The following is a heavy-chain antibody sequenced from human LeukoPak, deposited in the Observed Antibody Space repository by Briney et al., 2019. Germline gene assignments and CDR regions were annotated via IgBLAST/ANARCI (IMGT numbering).Heavy chain of an antibody. V-gene: IGHV3-43*01. J-gene: IGHJ6*02. CDR3: ASSAVRYYNYGMDV. Sequence: PGGSLRLSCAASGFTFDDYTMHWVRQVPGKGLEWVSLISWDGATTYYADSMKDRFTISRDNSKNTLYLQMNSLRAEDTAVYYCASSAVRYYNYGMDVWGQGTTVTVSS. D-gene: IGHD3-10*01. CDR2: ISWDGATT. CDR1: GFTFDDYT.